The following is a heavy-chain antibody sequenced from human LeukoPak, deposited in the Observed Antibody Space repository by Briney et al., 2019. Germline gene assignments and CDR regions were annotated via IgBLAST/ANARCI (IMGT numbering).Heavy chain of an antibody. CDR2: INAGNGNT. Sequence: EASVKVSCKASGYTFTSYAMHWVRQAPGQRLEWMGWINAGNGNTKCSQKFQGRVTITRDTSASTAYMELSSLRSEDTAVYYCARLCSGGSCYYYFDYWGQGTLVTVSS. CDR3: ARLCSGGSCYYYFDY. D-gene: IGHD2-15*01. J-gene: IGHJ4*02. CDR1: GYTFTSYA. V-gene: IGHV1-3*01.